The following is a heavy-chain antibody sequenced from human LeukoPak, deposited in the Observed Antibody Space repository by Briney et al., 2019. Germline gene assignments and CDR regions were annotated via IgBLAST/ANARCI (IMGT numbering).Heavy chain of an antibody. CDR2: VYYTGST. J-gene: IGHJ4*02. CDR3: ARVRYSSSWYDY. V-gene: IGHV4-59*08. D-gene: IGHD6-13*01. CDR1: GGSISDYY. Sequence: SETLSLTCTVSGGSISDYYWSWIRQPPGKGLEWIGYVYYTGSTNYNPSLKSRVTISVDTSKNQFSLKLSSVTAADTAVYYCARVRYSSSWYDYWGQGTLVTVSS.